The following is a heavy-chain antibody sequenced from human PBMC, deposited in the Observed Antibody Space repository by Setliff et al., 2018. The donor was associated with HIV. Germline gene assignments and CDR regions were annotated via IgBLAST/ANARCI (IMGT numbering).Heavy chain of an antibody. D-gene: IGHD3-9*01. CDR2: IYYSGST. Sequence: SETLSLTCTASGGSISSSSYYWGWIRQSPGKGLEWIGYIYYSGSTNYNPSLKSRVTISVDTSKNQFSLKLSSETAADTAVYYCARRESYYDILKGRAFDGLDIWGQGTMVTVSS. CDR1: GGSISSSSYY. CDR3: ARRESYYDILKGRAFDGLDI. J-gene: IGHJ3*02. V-gene: IGHV4-61*05.